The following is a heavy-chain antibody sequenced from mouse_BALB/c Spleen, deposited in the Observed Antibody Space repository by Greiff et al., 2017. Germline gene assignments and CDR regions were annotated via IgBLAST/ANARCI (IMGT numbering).Heavy chain of an antibody. D-gene: IGHD2-14*01. CDR3: ARSYRYDEGFAY. CDR2: ISSGSSTI. Sequence: EVKLVESGGGLVQPGGSRKLSCAASGFTFSSFGMHWVRQAPEKGLEWVAYISSGSSTIYYADTVKGRFTISRDNPKNTLFLQMTSLRSEDTAMYYCARSYRYDEGFAYWGQGTLVTVSA. J-gene: IGHJ3*01. V-gene: IGHV5-17*02. CDR1: GFTFSSFG.